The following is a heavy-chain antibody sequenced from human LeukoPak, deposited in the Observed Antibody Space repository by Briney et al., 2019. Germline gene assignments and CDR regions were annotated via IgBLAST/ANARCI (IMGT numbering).Heavy chain of an antibody. CDR2: INHSGST. CDR3: ARTPSYSGSYPWDY. D-gene: IGHD1-26*01. Sequence: KSSETLSLTCSVSGDSISSYHWSWIRQPPGKGLEWIGEINHSGSTNYNPSLKSRVTISVDTSKNQFSLKLSSVTAADTAVYYCARTPSYSGSYPWDYWGQGTLVTVSS. J-gene: IGHJ4*02. CDR1: GDSISSYH. V-gene: IGHV4-34*01.